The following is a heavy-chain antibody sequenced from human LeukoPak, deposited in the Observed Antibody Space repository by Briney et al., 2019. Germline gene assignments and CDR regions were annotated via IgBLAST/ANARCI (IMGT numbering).Heavy chain of an antibody. CDR1: GGSISSSIYY. J-gene: IGHJ6*03. Sequence: SETLSLTGTVSGGSISSSIYYWGWIRQPPGKGLEWIGSISYSGSSYYNPSLKSRVTISVDTSKNQFSLKVSSVTAADTAVYYCARLFYDFWSGHYYYYMDVWGKGTTVTVSS. D-gene: IGHD3-3*01. CDR2: ISYSGSS. V-gene: IGHV4-39*01. CDR3: ARLFYDFWSGHYYYYMDV.